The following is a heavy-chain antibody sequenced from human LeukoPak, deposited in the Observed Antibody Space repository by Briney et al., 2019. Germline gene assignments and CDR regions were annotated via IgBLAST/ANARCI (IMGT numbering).Heavy chain of an antibody. CDR2: INHSGST. D-gene: IGHD3-22*01. J-gene: IGHJ6*03. V-gene: IGHV4-34*01. CDR1: GGSFSGFH. CDR3: ARVQYYYGSSGYYYYYMDV. Sequence: PSETLSLTCAVYGGSFSGFHWNWIRQPPGKGLEWIGEINHSGSTNYNPSLKSRVTISVDTSKNQFSLKLSSVTAADTAVYYCARVQYYYGSSGYYYYYMDVWGKGTTVTISS.